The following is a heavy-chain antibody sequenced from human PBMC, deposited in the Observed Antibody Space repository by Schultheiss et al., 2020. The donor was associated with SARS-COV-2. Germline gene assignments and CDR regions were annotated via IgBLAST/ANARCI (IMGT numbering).Heavy chain of an antibody. Sequence: ASVKVSCKASGYTFTGYYMNWVRQAPGQGFEWMGWISAYNGNTNYAQKLQGRVTMTTDTSTSTAYMELRSLRSYDTAVYYCARLDCSSTSCYLPYYYYGMDVWGQGTTVTVAS. CDR3: ARLDCSSTSCYLPYYYYGMDV. CDR2: ISAYNGNT. D-gene: IGHD2-2*01. J-gene: IGHJ6*02. V-gene: IGHV1-18*04. CDR1: GYTFTGYY.